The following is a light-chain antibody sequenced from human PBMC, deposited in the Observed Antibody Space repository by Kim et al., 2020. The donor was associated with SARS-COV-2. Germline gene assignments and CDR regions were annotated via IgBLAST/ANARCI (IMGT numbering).Light chain of an antibody. Sequence: LAGTATISCKSSQTVLTSSNNKNYLAWYQHKPGRPPKVLIYWASTRESGVPARFSGSGSGTDFTLTIIGLQAEDVAVYYCQHRGTFGQGTKVDIK. CDR2: WAS. CDR1: QTVLTSSNNKNY. J-gene: IGKJ1*01. CDR3: QHRGT. V-gene: IGKV4-1*01.